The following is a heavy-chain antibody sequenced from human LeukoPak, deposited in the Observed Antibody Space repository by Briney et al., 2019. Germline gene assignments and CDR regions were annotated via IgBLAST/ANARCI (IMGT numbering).Heavy chain of an antibody. CDR3: ARGGFHHGFDL. J-gene: IGHJ3*01. Sequence: GASVKVSCKASGYTFRGYYMHWVRQAPGQGLEWMGWIDPKSGGPNYAQKFQGRVTLTSDTSISTSYMELSRLTSDDTAVYYCARGGFHHGFDLWGQGTVVTVSS. CDR1: GYTFRGYY. CDR2: IDPKSGGP. D-gene: IGHD2/OR15-2a*01. V-gene: IGHV1-2*02.